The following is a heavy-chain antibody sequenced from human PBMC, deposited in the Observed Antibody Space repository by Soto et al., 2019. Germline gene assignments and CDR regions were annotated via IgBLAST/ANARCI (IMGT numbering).Heavy chain of an antibody. J-gene: IGHJ6*02. Sequence: SVKVSCKASGGTFSRIAISWMRQAPGHGLEWMGGIIPMFDTARYAQKFQGRVTITADKVTATVYMEVSSLTFQDTAVYYCATGTPHCSSSSCYIGYYAMDVWGQGTTVTVSS. CDR3: ATGTPHCSSSSCYIGYYAMDV. CDR1: GGTFSRIA. CDR2: IIPMFDTA. D-gene: IGHD2-2*01. V-gene: IGHV1-69*06.